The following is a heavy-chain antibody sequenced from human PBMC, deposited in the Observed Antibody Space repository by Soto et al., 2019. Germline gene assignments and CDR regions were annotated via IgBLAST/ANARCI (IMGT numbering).Heavy chain of an antibody. D-gene: IGHD4-17*01. CDR3: AKSKGALEILKTTVTTFWGPFHI. V-gene: IGHV3-9*01. CDR1: GFTFDDYA. J-gene: IGHJ3*02. Sequence: EVHLVESGGGLVQPGRSLRLSCAASGFTFDDYAMHWVRQAPGKGPEWVSGITWNSGSRGYAESVKGRFTISRDNAKNSLYPQMNSLSTEDTALYYCAKSKGALEILKTTVTTFWGPFHIWGQGTMVTVSS. CDR2: ITWNSGSR.